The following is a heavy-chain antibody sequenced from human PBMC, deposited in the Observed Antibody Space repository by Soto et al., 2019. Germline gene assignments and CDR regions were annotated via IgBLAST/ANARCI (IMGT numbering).Heavy chain of an antibody. CDR2: ISGSGGST. V-gene: IGHV3-23*01. CDR1: GFTFSSYA. D-gene: IGHD2-8*01. CDR3: AKGPMVYDYYYYGMDA. J-gene: IGHJ6*02. Sequence: GGSLRLSCAASGFTFSSYAMSWVRQAPGKGLEWVSAISGSGGSTYYADSVKGRFTISRDNSKNTLYLQMNSLRAEDTAVYYCAKGPMVYDYYYYGMDAWGQGTTVTVSS.